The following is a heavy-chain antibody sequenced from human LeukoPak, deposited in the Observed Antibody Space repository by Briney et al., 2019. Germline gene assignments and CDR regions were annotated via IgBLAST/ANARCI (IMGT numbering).Heavy chain of an antibody. Sequence: PGGSLRLSCAASGFTVSSNYMSWVRQAPGKGLEWVSVIYSGGSTYYADSVKGRFTISRDNSKNTLYLQMNSLRAEDTAMYYCARATYYYDSSGYSEYYFDYWGQGTLVTVSS. CDR1: GFTVSSNY. J-gene: IGHJ4*02. D-gene: IGHD3-22*01. CDR2: IYSGGST. V-gene: IGHV3-53*01. CDR3: ARATYYYDSSGYSEYYFDY.